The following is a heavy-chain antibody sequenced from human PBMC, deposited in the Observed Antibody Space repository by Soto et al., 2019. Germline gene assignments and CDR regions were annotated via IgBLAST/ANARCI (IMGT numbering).Heavy chain of an antibody. V-gene: IGHV3-7*03. CDR1: GVTFSSYW. J-gene: IGHJ4*02. CDR2: IKQDGSEI. D-gene: IGHD1-26*01. Sequence: EVQSVESGGGLVQPGGSLRLSCAASGVTFSSYWMSWVRQAPGKGLEWVANIKQDGSEIYYLDSVKGRFTISRDNAKNSLYLQMNSLRDEDTAVYYCARGWASLDYWGQGTLVTVSS. CDR3: ARGWASLDY.